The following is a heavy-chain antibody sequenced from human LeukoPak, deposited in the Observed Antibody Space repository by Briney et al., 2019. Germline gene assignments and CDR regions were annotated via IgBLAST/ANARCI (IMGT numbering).Heavy chain of an antibody. J-gene: IGHJ5*02. D-gene: IGHD3-10*01. CDR1: GFTFSTYG. CDR2: ISYDGSNK. V-gene: IGHV3-30*03. CDR3: AGQYYYDSGSRNWFDP. Sequence: GGSLRLSCVASGFTFSTYGMHWVRQAPGKGLEWVAVISYDGSNKYYADSVKGRFTISRDDSKNTLYLQMNSLRAEDTAVYYCAGQYYYDSGSRNWFDPWGQGTLVTVSS.